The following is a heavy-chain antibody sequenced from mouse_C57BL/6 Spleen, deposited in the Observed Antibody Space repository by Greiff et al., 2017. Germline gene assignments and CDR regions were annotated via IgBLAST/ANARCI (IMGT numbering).Heavy chain of an antibody. V-gene: IGHV1-42*01. CDR2: INPSTGGT. D-gene: IGHD1-1*01. J-gene: IGHJ2*01. CDR1: GYSFTGYY. CDR3: ARRSITTVVATNYFDY. Sequence: EVQLQQSGPELVKPGASVKISCKASGYSFTGYYMNWVKQSPEKSLEWIGEINPSTGGTTYNQKFKAKATLTVDKSSSTAYMQLKSLTSEDSAVYYCARRSITTVVATNYFDYWGQGTTLTVSS.